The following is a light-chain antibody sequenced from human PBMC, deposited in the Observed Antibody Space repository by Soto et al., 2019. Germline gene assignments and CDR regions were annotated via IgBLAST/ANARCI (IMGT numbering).Light chain of an antibody. CDR2: GAS. V-gene: IGKV3-15*01. CDR3: QEYNSWPWT. Sequence: ETVMTQSPATLSVSPGERATLSCRASQSVNSNLAWYHQKLGQAPRVLIYGASTWPTGVPARFSGSGSGTEFILTISSLQSEDVAVYYCQEYNSWPWTFGQGTKVEIK. CDR1: QSVNSN. J-gene: IGKJ1*01.